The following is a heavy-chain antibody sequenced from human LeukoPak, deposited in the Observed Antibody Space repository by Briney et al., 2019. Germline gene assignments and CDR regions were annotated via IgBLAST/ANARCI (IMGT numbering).Heavy chain of an antibody. V-gene: IGHV1-46*01. Sequence: ASVKVSCKAFGYTFTSNYMHWVRQAPGQGPEWMGVISPSGGSTTYAQKFQGRVTLTRDMSTSTAYMELSSLRSEDTAVYYCAREAAGTDYWGQGTLVTVSS. CDR3: AREAAGTDY. CDR2: ISPSGGST. D-gene: IGHD6-13*01. J-gene: IGHJ4*02. CDR1: GYTFTSNY.